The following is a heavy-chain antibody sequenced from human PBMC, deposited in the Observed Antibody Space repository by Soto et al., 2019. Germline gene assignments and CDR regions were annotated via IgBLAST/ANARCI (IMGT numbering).Heavy chain of an antibody. V-gene: IGHV4-34*01. CDR3: ARVWAYGSGSYDTASTDYYGMDV. CDR2: INHSGST. D-gene: IGHD3-10*01. J-gene: IGHJ6*02. Sequence: SVTLSLTCAVYGGSFSGYYWSWFRQPPGKGLERVGEINHSGSTNYYPSLKSRVTISVDTSKNQFSLKLSSVTAADTAVYYCARVWAYGSGSYDTASTDYYGMDVWGQGTTVT. CDR1: GGSFSGYY.